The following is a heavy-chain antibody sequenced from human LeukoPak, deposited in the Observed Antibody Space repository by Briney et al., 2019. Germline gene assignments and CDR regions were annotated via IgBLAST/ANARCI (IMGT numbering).Heavy chain of an antibody. D-gene: IGHD6-19*01. CDR3: ARQEVAVAAAPLNWFDP. Sequence: GESLKISCKGSGYSFTSYWIGWVRQMPGKGLEWMGIIYPGDSDTRYSPSFQGQVTISADKSISTAYLQWSSLKASDTAMYYCARQEVAVAAAPLNWFDPWGQGTLVTVSS. CDR1: GYSFTSYW. V-gene: IGHV5-51*01. CDR2: IYPGDSDT. J-gene: IGHJ5*02.